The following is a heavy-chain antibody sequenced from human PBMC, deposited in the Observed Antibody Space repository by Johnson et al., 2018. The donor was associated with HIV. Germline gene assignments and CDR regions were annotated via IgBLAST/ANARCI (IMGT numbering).Heavy chain of an antibody. CDR2: ISGSGGST. J-gene: IGHJ3*02. V-gene: IGHV3-23*04. CDR1: GSTFSSYA. CDR3: AREANDFDI. Sequence: VQPVESARGVVRPGGSLRVSCAASGSTFSSYAMNWVRQAPGMGLEWVPTISGSGGSTYYADSVKGRFTISRDNSKNTLYLQMNSLRAEDTAVYYCAREANDFDIWGQGTMVTVSS.